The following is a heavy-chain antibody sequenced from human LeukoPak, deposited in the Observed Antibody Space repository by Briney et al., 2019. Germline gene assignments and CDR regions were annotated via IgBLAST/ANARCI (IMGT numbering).Heavy chain of an antibody. D-gene: IGHD6-19*01. CDR1: GFTFSSYA. CDR3: AKDYPFSSGWYGMDFFDY. Sequence: GGSLRLSCAASGFTFSSYAMSWVRQAPGRGMEWVSCIVGSAHYADSVKGQFTISRDNSKNTLYLQMNSLRAEDTAVYYCAKDYPFSSGWYGMDFFDYWGQGTLVTVSS. V-gene: IGHV3-23*01. J-gene: IGHJ4*02. CDR2: IVGSA.